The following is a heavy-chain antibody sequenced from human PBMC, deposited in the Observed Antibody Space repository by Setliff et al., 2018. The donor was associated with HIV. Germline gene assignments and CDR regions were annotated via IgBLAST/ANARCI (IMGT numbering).Heavy chain of an antibody. J-gene: IGHJ4*02. CDR2: IKTDGSST. CDR1: GFTFSTYW. Sequence: GGSLRLSCAASGFTFSTYWMHWVRQAPGKGLVWVSRIKTDGSSTSYADSVKGRFTISRDNSKNTLYLQMNSLRAEDTAVYYCAKDKEYGSGSYLDCWGQGTLVTVSS. D-gene: IGHD3-10*01. V-gene: IGHV3-74*01. CDR3: AKDKEYGSGSYLDC.